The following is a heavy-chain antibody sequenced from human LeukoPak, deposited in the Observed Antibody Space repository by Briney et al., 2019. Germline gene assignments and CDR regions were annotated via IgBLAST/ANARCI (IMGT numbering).Heavy chain of an antibody. CDR3: ARGLYYGGNQRAHDAFDI. CDR2: LNPASGGT. Sequence: ASVKVSCKASGYIFTDYYMHWVRQAPGQGLEWMGWLNPASGGTKYAQKFQGRVTMTRDTSINTAYMELSSLGLDDTAVYYCARGLYYGGNQRAHDAFDIWGQGTLVTVSS. CDR1: GYIFTDYY. J-gene: IGHJ3*02. D-gene: IGHD4-23*01. V-gene: IGHV1-2*02.